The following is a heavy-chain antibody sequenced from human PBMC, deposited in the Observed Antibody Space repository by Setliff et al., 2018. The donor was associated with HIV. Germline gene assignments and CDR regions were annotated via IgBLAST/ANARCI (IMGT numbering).Heavy chain of an antibody. CDR2: MYYSGST. D-gene: IGHD1-26*01. J-gene: IGHJ2*01. V-gene: IGHV4-59*11. Sequence: PSETLSLTCTVSNGSISSHYWSWIRQPPGKGLEWIGNMYYSGSTNYNPSLKSRVTISVDRSKNQFSLKLTSVTAADTALYYCARVPPFSGSNFSWYFDLWGRGTLVTVSS. CDR3: ARVPPFSGSNFSWYFDL. CDR1: NGSISSHY.